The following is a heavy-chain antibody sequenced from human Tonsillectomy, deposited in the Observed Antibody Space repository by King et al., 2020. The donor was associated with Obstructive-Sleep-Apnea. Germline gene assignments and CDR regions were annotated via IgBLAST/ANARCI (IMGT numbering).Heavy chain of an antibody. CDR2: ITSISSTI. D-gene: IGHD3-22*01. CDR1: GFTFSSYS. Sequence: DVQLVESGGGLVQPGGSLRLSCAASGFTFSSYSMNWVRQAPGKGLEWVSSITSISSTIYYADSVKGRFTISRDNAKNSLYLQMNSLRVEDTAVYYCARDSSGYSPWGQGTLVTVSS. V-gene: IGHV3-48*04. CDR3: ARDSSGYSP. J-gene: IGHJ5*02.